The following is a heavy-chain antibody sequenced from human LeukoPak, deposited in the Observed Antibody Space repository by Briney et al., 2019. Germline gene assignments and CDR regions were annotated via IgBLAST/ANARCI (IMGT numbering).Heavy chain of an antibody. J-gene: IGHJ3*02. CDR3: ARSQGASSDAFDI. CDR2: ITPFSGNT. D-gene: IGHD3-16*02. Sequence: ASVKVSCKASGYTFTYRYLHWVRQAPGQALEWMGWITPFSGNTNYAQKFQDRVTITRDRSMSTGYMELSSLRSEDTAMYYCARSQGASSDAFDIWGQGTMVTVSS. CDR1: GYTFTYRY. V-gene: IGHV1-45*02.